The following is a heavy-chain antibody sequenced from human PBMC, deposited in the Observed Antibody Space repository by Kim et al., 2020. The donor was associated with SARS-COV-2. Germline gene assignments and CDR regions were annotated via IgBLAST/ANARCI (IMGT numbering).Heavy chain of an antibody. CDR2: Q. CDR3: ARSRTNCLDN. Sequence: QSYADAVKGRFTISRDKSKNTLSLEMNSLRAADTAVYYCARSRTNCLDNWGQGTLVTVSS. D-gene: IGHD2-2*01. J-gene: IGHJ4*02. V-gene: IGHV3-33*01.